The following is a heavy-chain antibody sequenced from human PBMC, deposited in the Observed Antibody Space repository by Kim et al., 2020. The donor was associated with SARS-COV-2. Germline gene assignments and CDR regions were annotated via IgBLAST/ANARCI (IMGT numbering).Heavy chain of an antibody. Sequence: GESLKISCKGSGYSFTSYWIGWVRQMPGKGLEWMGIIYPGDSDTRYSPSFQGQVTISADKSISTAYLQWSSLKASDTAMYYCARHVAMVRGVSYYYYGMDVWGQGTTVTVSS. D-gene: IGHD3-10*01. J-gene: IGHJ6*02. CDR2: IYPGDSDT. CDR1: GYSFTSYW. CDR3: ARHVAMVRGVSYYYYGMDV. V-gene: IGHV5-51*01.